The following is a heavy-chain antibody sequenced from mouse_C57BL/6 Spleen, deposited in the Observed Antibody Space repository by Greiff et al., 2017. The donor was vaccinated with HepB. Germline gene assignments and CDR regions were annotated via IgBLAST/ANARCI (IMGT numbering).Heavy chain of an antibody. CDR1: GYTFTDYE. D-gene: IGHD2-5*01. J-gene: IGHJ2*01. V-gene: IGHV1-15*01. CDR3: TRTYYSKRNYFDY. CDR2: IDPETGGT. Sequence: QVQLQQSGAELVRPGASVTLSCKASGYTFTDYEMHWVKQTPVHGLEWIGAIDPETGGTAYNQKFKGKAILTADKSSSTAYMELRSLTSEDSAVYYCTRTYYSKRNYFDYWGQGTTLTVSS.